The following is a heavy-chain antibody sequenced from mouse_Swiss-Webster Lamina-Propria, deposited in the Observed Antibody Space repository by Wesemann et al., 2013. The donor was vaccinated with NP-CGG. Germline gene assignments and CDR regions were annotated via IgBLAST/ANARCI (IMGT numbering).Heavy chain of an antibody. V-gene: IGHV1S135*01. J-gene: IGHJ2*01. Sequence: GTSYNQKFKGKATLTVDKSSSTAFMHLNSLTSEDSAVYYCARGLYYRYDYWGQGTTLTVSS. CDR3: ARGLYYRYDY. D-gene: IGHD2-14*01. CDR2: GT.